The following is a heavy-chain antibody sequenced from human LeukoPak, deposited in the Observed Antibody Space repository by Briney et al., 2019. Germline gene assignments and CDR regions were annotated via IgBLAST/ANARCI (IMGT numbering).Heavy chain of an antibody. CDR3: ARVGFSSSWKDYYYMDV. V-gene: IGHV1-2*02. Sequence: ASVKVSCKASGYTFNSYGISWVRQAPGQGLEWMGWINPNSGGTNYAQKFQGRVTMTRDTSISTAYMELRSLRSDDTAVYYCARVGFSSSWKDYYYMDVWGKGTTVTVSS. D-gene: IGHD6-13*01. CDR1: GYTFNSYG. J-gene: IGHJ6*03. CDR2: INPNSGGT.